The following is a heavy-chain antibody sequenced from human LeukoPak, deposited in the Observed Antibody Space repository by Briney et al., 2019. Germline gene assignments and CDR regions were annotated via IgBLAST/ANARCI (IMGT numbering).Heavy chain of an antibody. CDR3: AREPGYSFNY. V-gene: IGHV3-66*01. CDR1: GFTVSSNY. J-gene: IGHJ4*02. CDR2: IYSGGST. D-gene: IGHD5-18*01. Sequence: PGGSLRLSCAASGFTVSSNYMSWVRQAPGKGLEWVSVIYSGGSTYYADSVKGRFAISRDNSKNTVYLQMNSLRAEDTAVYYCAREPGYSFNYWGQGTLVTVSS.